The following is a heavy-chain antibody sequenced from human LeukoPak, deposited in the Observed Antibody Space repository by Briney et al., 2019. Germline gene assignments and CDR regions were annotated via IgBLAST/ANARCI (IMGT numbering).Heavy chain of an antibody. CDR3: ARDSADSSCYFILAY. CDR1: GFTFSSYE. V-gene: IGHV3-48*03. Sequence: GGSLRLSCAASGFTFSSYEMNWVRQAPGKGLEWVSYISSSGSTIYYADSVRGRFTISRDNAKNSLYLQMNSLRAEDTAVYYCARDSADSSCYFILAYWGQGTLVTVSS. CDR2: ISSSGSTI. J-gene: IGHJ4*02. D-gene: IGHD3-22*01.